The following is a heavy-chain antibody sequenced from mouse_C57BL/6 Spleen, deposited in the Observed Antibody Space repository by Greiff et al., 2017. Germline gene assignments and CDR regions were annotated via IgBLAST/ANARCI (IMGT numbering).Heavy chain of an antibody. V-gene: IGHV1-52*01. CDR3: ARASNYPYYYAMDY. CDR1: GYTFTSYW. CDR2: IDPSDSET. J-gene: IGHJ4*01. Sequence: QVQLKQPGAELVRPGSSVKLSCKASGYTFTSYWMHWVKQRPIQGLEWIGNIDPSDSETHYNQKFKDKATLTVDKSSSTAYMQLSSLTSEDSAVYDCARASNYPYYYAMDYWGQGTSVTVSS. D-gene: IGHD2-5*01.